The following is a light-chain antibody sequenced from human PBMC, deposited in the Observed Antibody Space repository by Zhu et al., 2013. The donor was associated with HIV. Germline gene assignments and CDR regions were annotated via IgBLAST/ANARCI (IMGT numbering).Light chain of an antibody. CDR2: DAS. CDR3: QQTSHWPPT. V-gene: IGKV3-11*01. CDR1: QSVSGY. J-gene: IGKJ4*01. Sequence: EIVLTQSPATLSLSPGERATLSCRASQSVSGYLAWYQQKPGQAPRLLIYDASNRATGIPARFSGSGSGTDFTLTISSVEAEDFAVYYCQQTSHWPPTFGGGTRVEIK.